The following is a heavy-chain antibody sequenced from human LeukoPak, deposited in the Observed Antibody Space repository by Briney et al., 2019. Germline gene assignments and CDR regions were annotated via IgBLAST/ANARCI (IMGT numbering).Heavy chain of an antibody. CDR1: GYSISSGYY. CDR2: IYHSGST. J-gene: IGHJ5*02. D-gene: IGHD3-16*01. V-gene: IGHV4-38-2*02. Sequence: SETLSLTCTVSGYSISSGYYWGWIRQPPGKGLEWIGSIYHSGSTYYNPSLKSRVTISVDTSKNQFSLKLSSVTAADTAVYYCARTPSGGYDYVYWFDPWGQGTLVTVSS. CDR3: ARTPSGGYDYVYWFDP.